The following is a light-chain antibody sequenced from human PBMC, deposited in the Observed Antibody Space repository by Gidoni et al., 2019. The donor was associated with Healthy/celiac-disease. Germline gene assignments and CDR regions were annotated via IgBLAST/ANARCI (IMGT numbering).Light chain of an antibody. J-gene: IGKJ1*01. CDR3: QQRSNWWT. CDR2: DAS. CDR1: QSVSSY. V-gene: IGKV3-11*01. Sequence: ELVLTQSPAPLSLSPGERATLSCRASQSVSSYSAWYQQKPGQSPRLLIYDASNRATGIPSRFSGSGSGTDFPLTISRLEPEDFAVYYCQQRSNWWTFGQGTKVEIK.